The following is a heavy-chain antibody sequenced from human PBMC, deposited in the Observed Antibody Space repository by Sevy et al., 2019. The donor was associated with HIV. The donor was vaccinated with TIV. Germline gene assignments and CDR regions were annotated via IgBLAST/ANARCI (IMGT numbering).Heavy chain of an antibody. J-gene: IGHJ4*02. Sequence: GSLRLSCAASGFTLSSYWMHWVRQAPGKGLEWVANIKEDGSEKFYVDSVKGRCTISRDNAKNSLYLQMSSLSAEDTAEYYCARDIGAAWTYWGQGTLVTVSS. D-gene: IGHD6-13*01. CDR3: ARDIGAAWTY. V-gene: IGHV3-7*01. CDR1: GFTLSSYW. CDR2: IKEDGSEK.